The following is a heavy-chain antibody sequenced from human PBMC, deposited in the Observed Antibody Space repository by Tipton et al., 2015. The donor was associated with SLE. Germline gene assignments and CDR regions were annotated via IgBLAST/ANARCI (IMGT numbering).Heavy chain of an antibody. CDR3: ARDLLSWDAFDN. CDR2: IFYSGST. D-gene: IGHD2/OR15-2a*01. V-gene: IGHV4-59*11. CDR1: GGSISFHY. J-gene: IGHJ3*02. Sequence: TLSLTCTVSGGSISFHYWSWIRQPPGKGLEWIGYIFYSGSTNYNPSLKSRVTISVDTSKNQFSLKLSSVPAADTAVYYCARDLLSWDAFDNWGQVTMVTVSS.